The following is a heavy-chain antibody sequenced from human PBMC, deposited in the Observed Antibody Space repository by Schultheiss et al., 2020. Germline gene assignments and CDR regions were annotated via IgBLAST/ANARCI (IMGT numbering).Heavy chain of an antibody. J-gene: IGHJ4*02. V-gene: IGHV3-30*03. Sequence: GGSLRLSCAASGFTFNNAWMSWVRQAPGKGLEWVAVISYDGRNKYYADFVKGRFTISRDNSKNTLYMQMNSLRAEDTAVYYCARDKGRNGDYSQDIDYWGQGTLVTVSS. CDR2: ISYDGRNK. CDR3: ARDKGRNGDYSQDIDY. D-gene: IGHD4-17*01. CDR1: GFTFNNAW.